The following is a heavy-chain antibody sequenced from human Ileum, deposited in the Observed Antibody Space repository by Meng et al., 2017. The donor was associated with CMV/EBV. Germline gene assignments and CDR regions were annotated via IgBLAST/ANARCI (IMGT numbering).Heavy chain of an antibody. CDR1: GFSFGSYA. J-gene: IGHJ6*02. V-gene: IGHV3-30*02. CDR3: AKGLVVPAFYYYYGMDV. Sequence: GGSLRLSCAASGFSFGSYAMHWVRQAPGKGLEWVAFMQHDGRSEYYADSVKGRFTISRDNSKNTLFLQMNSLRAEDTAVYYCAKGLVVPAFYYYYGMDVWGQGTMVTVSS. D-gene: IGHD2-2*01. CDR2: MQHDGRSE.